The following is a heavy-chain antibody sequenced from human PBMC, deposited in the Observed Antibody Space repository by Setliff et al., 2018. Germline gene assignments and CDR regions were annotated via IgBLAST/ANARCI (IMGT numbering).Heavy chain of an antibody. V-gene: IGHV1-69*05. Sequence: SVKVSCKTSGGTFSSYAISWVRQAPGQGLEWMGGIIPMFGTANYAQKFQGRLTITRDTSANTAYMELSSLRSEDTAVYYCARLHCSGSSCYYDYWGQGTLVTVSS. CDR3: ARLHCSGSSCYYDY. J-gene: IGHJ4*02. CDR2: IIPMFGTA. D-gene: IGHD2-15*01. CDR1: GGTFSSYA.